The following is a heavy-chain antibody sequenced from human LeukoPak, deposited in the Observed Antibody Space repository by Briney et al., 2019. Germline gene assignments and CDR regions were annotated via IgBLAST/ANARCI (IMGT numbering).Heavy chain of an antibody. CDR3: ARESIAAAGDFDY. CDR1: GGTFSSYA. V-gene: IGHV1-69*13. CDR2: IIPIFGTA. J-gene: IGHJ4*02. Sequence: VASVKVSCKASGGTFSSYAISWVRQAPGQGLEWMGGIIPIFGTANYAQKFQGRVTITADESTSTAYMELSSLRSEDTAVYYCARESIAAAGDFDYWGQGTLVTVSS. D-gene: IGHD6-13*01.